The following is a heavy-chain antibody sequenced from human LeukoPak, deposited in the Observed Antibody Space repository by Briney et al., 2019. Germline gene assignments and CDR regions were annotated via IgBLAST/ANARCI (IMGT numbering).Heavy chain of an antibody. CDR1: GFSFDEFA. CDR3: AKDMGLLKYGDKLGF. V-gene: IGHV3-9*01. Sequence: PGGSLRLSCAASGFSFDEFAMHRVRQAPGKGLEWVAGIIWNSGLIGYADSVKGRFTISRDNARKSLYLQMNSLRLEDTALYYCAKDMGLLKYGDKLGFWGQGTLVTVSS. D-gene: IGHD4-23*01. J-gene: IGHJ4*02. CDR2: IIWNSGLI.